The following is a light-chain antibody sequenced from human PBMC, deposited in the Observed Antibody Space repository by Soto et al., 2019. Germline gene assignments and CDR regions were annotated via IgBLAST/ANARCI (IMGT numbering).Light chain of an antibody. Sequence: EIVLTQSPGTLSLSPGERATLSCRASQSVSRYLAWYQQKPGRAPRLLIYDASNRATGIPARFSGSGSGTDFTLTISSLEPEDFAVYYCQQHSNWPRTFGQGTKVDIK. CDR2: DAS. V-gene: IGKV3-11*01. J-gene: IGKJ1*01. CDR1: QSVSRY. CDR3: QQHSNWPRT.